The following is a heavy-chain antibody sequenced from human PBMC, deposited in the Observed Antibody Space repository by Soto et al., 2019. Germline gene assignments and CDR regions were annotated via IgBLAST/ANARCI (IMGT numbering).Heavy chain of an antibody. V-gene: IGHV3-33*01. CDR1: GFTFINYG. CDR2: IWYDGSYK. J-gene: IGHJ6*02. D-gene: IGHD3-22*01. Sequence: QVQLVESGGGVVQPGRSLRLSCAASGFTFINYGMSWVRQAPGKGLEWVAIIWYDGSYKYYADSMKGRFTISRDNSKNTLYLQMNSLRAEDTAVYYCVRQHDSSGLYGMDVWGQGTTVTVSS. CDR3: VRQHDSSGLYGMDV.